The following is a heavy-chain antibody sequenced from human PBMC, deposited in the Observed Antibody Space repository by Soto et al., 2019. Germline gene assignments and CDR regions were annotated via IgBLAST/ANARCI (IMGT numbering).Heavy chain of an antibody. D-gene: IGHD3-10*01. CDR1: GYSFTAYY. Sequence: QVQLVQSGAEVKEPGDSVRVSCEASGYSFTAYYIHWVRQAPGQGLEWMGWINPKFGDTTYAQDFQGRVSMTRDMSISTVYMELSRLTSDDPAIYYCATNMDYYYGPGSGNGHGFWGQGTTVTVFS. CDR3: ATNMDYYYGPGSGNGHGF. V-gene: IGHV1-2*02. J-gene: IGHJ6*02. CDR2: INPKFGDT.